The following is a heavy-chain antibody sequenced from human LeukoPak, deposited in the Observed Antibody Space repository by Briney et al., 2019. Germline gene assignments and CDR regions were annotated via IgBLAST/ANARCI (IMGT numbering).Heavy chain of an antibody. Sequence: SQTLSLTCTVSGGSISSGSYYWSWIRQPAGKGLEWIGRIYTSGSTNYNPSLKSRVTISVDTSKNQFSLKLSSVTAADTAVYYCARAQQLVPSGAFDIWGQGTMVTVSS. CDR2: IYTSGST. V-gene: IGHV4-61*02. D-gene: IGHD6-6*01. J-gene: IGHJ3*02. CDR1: GGSISSGSYY. CDR3: ARAQQLVPSGAFDI.